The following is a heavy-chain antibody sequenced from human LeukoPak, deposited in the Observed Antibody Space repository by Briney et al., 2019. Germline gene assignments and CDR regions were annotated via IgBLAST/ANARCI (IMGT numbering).Heavy chain of an antibody. CDR2: INHSGST. Sequence: PSETLSLTCAVYGGSFSGYYWSWIRQPPGKGLEWIGEINHSGSTNYNPSLKSRVTISVDTSKNQFSLKLSSVTAADTAVYYCARSLSALLDYWGQGTLVTVSS. J-gene: IGHJ4*02. CDR3: ARSLSALLDY. CDR1: GGSFSGYY. D-gene: IGHD6-13*01. V-gene: IGHV4-34*01.